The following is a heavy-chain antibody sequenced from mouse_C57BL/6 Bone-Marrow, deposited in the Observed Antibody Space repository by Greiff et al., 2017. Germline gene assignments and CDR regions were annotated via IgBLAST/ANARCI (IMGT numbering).Heavy chain of an antibody. CDR3: ARSPYDYDVKNAMDY. V-gene: IGHV1-54*01. J-gene: IGHJ4*01. CDR1: GYAFTNYL. Sequence: QVQLQQSGAELVRPGTSVKVSCKASGYAFTNYLIEWVKQRPGQGLEWIGVINPGSGGTNYNEKFKGKATLTADKSSSTAYMQLSSLTSEDSAVYFCARSPYDYDVKNAMDYWGQGTSVTVSS. D-gene: IGHD2-4*01. CDR2: INPGSGGT.